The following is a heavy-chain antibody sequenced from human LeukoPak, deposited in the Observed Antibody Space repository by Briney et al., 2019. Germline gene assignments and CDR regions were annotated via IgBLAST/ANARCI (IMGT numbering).Heavy chain of an antibody. J-gene: IGHJ4*02. CDR3: ARRVPSGFVDS. V-gene: IGHV4-61*05. Sequence: SETLSLTCAVSGDSICSSNYYWIWIRQPPRTGLEWIGYISYSGNTNYNPSLKSRVTISQDTSKNQFSLRLSSVTAADTAMYYCARRVPSGFVDSWGQGTLVTVSS. CDR1: GDSICSSNYY. CDR2: ISYSGNT. D-gene: IGHD1-26*01.